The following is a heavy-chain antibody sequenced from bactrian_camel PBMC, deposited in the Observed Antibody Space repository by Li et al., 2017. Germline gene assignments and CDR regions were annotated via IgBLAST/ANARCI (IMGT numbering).Heavy chain of an antibody. CDR1: VYTISTYC. CDR3: VQRGRGSFFP. J-gene: IGHJ4*01. V-gene: IGHV3S40*01. Sequence: VQLVESGGGSAQTGGSLRLSCVASVYTISTYCMSWVRQAPGKGLEWVSSITSGGEGAIYTDSVEGRFTISRDNTKNALSPQLNSLKTEDTGMYYCVQRGRGSFFPRGQGTQVTVS. CDR2: ITSGGEGA. D-gene: IGHD4*01.